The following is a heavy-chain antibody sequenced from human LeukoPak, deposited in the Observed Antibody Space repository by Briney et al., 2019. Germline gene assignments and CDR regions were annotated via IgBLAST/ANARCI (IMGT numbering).Heavy chain of an antibody. CDR1: GYFISSGYY. D-gene: IGHD1-26*01. CDR2: IYHSGST. Sequence: NTSETLSLTGIVSGYFISSGYYWGWIRQPPGKGLEWIGSIYHSGSTNYNPSLKSRVTISVDKSKNQFSLKLSSVTAADTAVYYCASSMGIVGATTAFDIWGQGTMVTVSS. J-gene: IGHJ3*02. V-gene: IGHV4-38-2*02. CDR3: ASSMGIVGATTAFDI.